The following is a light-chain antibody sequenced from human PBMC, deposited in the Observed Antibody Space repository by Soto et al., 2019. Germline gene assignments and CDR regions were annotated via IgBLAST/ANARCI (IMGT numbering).Light chain of an antibody. V-gene: IGLV1-47*01. CDR3: AAWDYSLSGV. Sequence: QSVLTQPPSASGTPGQRVTISCSGSSSNIGSNYVYWYQQLPGTAPKLLIYRNNQRPSGVPDRFSGSKSGTSASLAISGLRSEDEAAYYCAAWDYSLSGVFGGVTKLTVL. J-gene: IGLJ3*02. CDR2: RNN. CDR1: SSNIGSNY.